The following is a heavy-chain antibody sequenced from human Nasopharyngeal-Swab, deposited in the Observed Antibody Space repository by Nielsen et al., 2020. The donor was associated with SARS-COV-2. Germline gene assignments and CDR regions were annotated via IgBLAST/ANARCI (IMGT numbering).Heavy chain of an antibody. CDR1: GFSLSSYE. V-gene: IGHV3-48*03. Sequence: GESLKISCAASGFSLSSYEMNWVRQAPGKGLEWVLYIGSFGSTIYSDSVKGRITVSRDNAKNSLYLQMNSLRAEDTAVYYCARGDSSGLPQAVYGMDVWGQGTTVSVSS. CDR2: IGSFGSTI. CDR3: ARGDSSGLPQAVYGMDV. J-gene: IGHJ6*02. D-gene: IGHD3-22*01.